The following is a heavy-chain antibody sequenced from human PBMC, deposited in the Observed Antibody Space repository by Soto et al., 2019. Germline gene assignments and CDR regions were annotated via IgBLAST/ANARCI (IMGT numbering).Heavy chain of an antibody. D-gene: IGHD3-10*01. V-gene: IGHV4-34*01. Sequence: SETLSLTCAVYGGSFSGYYWSWIRQPPGKGLEWIGEINHSGSTNYNPSLKSRVTISVDTSKNQFSLKLSSVTAADTAVYYCARLRPMVRGVRGLAWFDPWGQGTLVTGSS. CDR3: ARLRPMVRGVRGLAWFDP. CDR2: INHSGST. J-gene: IGHJ5*02. CDR1: GGSFSGYY.